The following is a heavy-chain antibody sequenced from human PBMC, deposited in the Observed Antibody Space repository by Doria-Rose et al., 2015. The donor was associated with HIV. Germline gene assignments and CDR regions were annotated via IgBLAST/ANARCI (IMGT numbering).Heavy chain of an antibody. CDR2: ISFSGTT. CDR1: GDTISSGDSF. Sequence: QVQLQESGPGLVRPSQTLSLTCTVSGDTISSGDSFWSWIRQPPGQGPEWIGYISFSGTTYYYPSLSGRLTISLDASKNQFSLNLNSVTAADTAAYYCARARNYGFPHFFDFWGQGTLVTVSS. V-gene: IGHV4-30-4*01. J-gene: IGHJ4*02. D-gene: IGHD3-10*01. CDR3: ARARNYGFPHFFDF.